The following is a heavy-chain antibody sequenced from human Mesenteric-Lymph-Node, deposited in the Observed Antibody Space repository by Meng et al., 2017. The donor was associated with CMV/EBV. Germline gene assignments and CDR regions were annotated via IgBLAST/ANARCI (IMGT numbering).Heavy chain of an antibody. CDR2: IHYSGTT. Sequence: GWIRQPPGKGLEWIGSIHYSGTTYYRSSLESRVTISVDTSKNQFSLRLRSVTAADTALYFCARALRDSDDLRATLPVRLKASYYFDYWGQGRLVTVSS. D-gene: IGHD5-12*01. V-gene: IGHV4-39*07. J-gene: IGHJ4*02. CDR3: ARALRDSDDLRATLPVRLKASYYFDY.